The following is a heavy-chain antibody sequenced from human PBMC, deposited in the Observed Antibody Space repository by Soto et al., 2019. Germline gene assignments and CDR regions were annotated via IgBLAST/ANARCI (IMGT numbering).Heavy chain of an antibody. CDR1: GFSLTTRGVG. CDR3: AHIPNYYQYDWFDP. D-gene: IGHD3-16*01. Sequence: QITLKESGTTLVKPTQTLTLTCTFSGFSLTTRGVGVGWIRQPPGKALECLALIYWDDDKRYSPSLQSRLSIPKDTSKNQVVLTMTNVDPVDTATYYCAHIPNYYQYDWFDPWGQGTLVSVSS. V-gene: IGHV2-5*02. CDR2: IYWDDDK. J-gene: IGHJ5*02.